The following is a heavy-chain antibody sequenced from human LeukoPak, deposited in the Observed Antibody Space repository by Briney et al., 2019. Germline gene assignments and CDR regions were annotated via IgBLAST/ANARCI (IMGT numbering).Heavy chain of an antibody. CDR1: GGSISSYY. V-gene: IGHV4-59*01. CDR2: IYYSGST. Sequence: PSETLSLTCTVSGGSISSYYWSWIRQPPGKGLEWIGYIYYSGSTNYNPSLKSRVTISVDTSKNQFPLKLSSATAADTAVYYCARATPSYCSSTSCYYYYYGMDVWGKGTTVTVSS. J-gene: IGHJ6*04. D-gene: IGHD2-2*01. CDR3: ARATPSYCSSTSCYYYYYGMDV.